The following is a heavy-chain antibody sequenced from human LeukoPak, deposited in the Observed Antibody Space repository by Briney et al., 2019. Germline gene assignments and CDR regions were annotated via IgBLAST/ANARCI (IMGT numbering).Heavy chain of an antibody. CDR3: ARATYDFWSGYPIPYYYGMDV. J-gene: IGHJ6*02. V-gene: IGHV3-11*01. Sequence: GGSLRLSGAASGFTFSDYYMSWIRQAPGKGLEWVSYISSSGSTIYYADSVKGRFTISRDNAKNSLYLQMNSLRAEDTAVYYCARATYDFWSGYPIPYYYGMDVWGQGTTVTVSS. D-gene: IGHD3-3*01. CDR2: ISSSGSTI. CDR1: GFTFSDYY.